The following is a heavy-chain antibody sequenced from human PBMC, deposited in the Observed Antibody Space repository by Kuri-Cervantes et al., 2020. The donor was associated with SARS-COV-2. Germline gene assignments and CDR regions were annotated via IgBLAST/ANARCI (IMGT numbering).Heavy chain of an antibody. D-gene: IGHD1-26*01. V-gene: IGHV1-69*13. CDR3: ANLREVEYYGMDV. CDR2: IIPIFGTA. J-gene: IGHJ6*02. CDR1: GGTFSSYA. Sequence: AVKVSCKASGGTFSSYAISWVRQAPGQGLEWMGGIIPIFGTANYAQKFQGRVTITADESTSTAYMELSSLRSEDTAVYYCANLREVEYYGMDVWGQGTTVTVSS.